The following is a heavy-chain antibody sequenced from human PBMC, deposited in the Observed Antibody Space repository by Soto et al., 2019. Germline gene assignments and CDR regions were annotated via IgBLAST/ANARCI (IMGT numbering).Heavy chain of an antibody. V-gene: IGHV4-39*01. CDR3: ARRGSASWRNWFDS. CDR1: GGSITSTIDY. CDR2: IYYDGST. D-gene: IGHD2-2*01. J-gene: IGHJ5*01. Sequence: PSETLSLTCSVSGGSITSTIDYWGWIRQSPGKGLEWIGNIYYDGSTFYNPSLKSRVTISVDTSKRQFCLRVSSVTAADTAVYYCARRGSASWRNWFDSWGQGTLVTVSS.